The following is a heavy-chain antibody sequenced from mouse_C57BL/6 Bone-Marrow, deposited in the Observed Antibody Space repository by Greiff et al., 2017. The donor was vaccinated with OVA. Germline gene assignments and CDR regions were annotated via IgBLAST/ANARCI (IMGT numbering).Heavy chain of an antibody. J-gene: IGHJ3*01. CDR3: ARWRHYYGSSYGFAY. Sequence: EVKLMESGPELVKPGASVKIPCKASGYTFTDYNMDWVKQSHGKSLEWIGDINPNNGGTIYNQKFKGKATLTVDKSSSTAYMELRSLTSEDTAVYYCARWRHYYGSSYGFAYWGQGTLVTVSA. CDR1: GYTFTDYN. D-gene: IGHD1-1*01. V-gene: IGHV1-18*01. CDR2: INPNNGGT.